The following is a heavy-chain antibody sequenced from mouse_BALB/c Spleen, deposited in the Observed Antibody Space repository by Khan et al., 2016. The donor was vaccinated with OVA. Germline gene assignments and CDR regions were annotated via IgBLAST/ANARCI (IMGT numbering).Heavy chain of an antibody. J-gene: IGHJ4*01. CDR3: AKFTPDYYSMDY. CDR2: IWGDGST. CDR1: GFSLTSYG. D-gene: IGHD1-1*01. Sequence: VQLQESGPGLVAPSQSLSITCTVSGFSLTSYGVNGVRQPPGEGLEWLGVIWGDGSTNYHSTLKSRLIISKDSSKRQVFLTLNSLQTDDTATYYCAKFTPDYYSMDYWGQGTSVTVST. V-gene: IGHV2-3*01.